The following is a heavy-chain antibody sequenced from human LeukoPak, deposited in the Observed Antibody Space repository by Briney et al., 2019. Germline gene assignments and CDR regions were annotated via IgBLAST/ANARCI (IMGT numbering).Heavy chain of an antibody. V-gene: IGHV4-59*01. J-gene: IGHJ4*02. D-gene: IGHD6-13*01. CDR1: GVSISSYY. CDR2: IYYSGST. CDR3: ARGVYSSSWPFDY. Sequence: SETLSLTCPVSGVSISSYYWSWIRPPPGKGLEWIGYIYYSGSTNYNPSLKSRVTISVDTSKNQFSLKLSSVTAADTAVYYCARGVYSSSWPFDYWGQGTLVTVSS.